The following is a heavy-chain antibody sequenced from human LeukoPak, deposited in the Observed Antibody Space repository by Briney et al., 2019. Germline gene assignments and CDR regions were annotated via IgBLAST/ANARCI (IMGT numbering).Heavy chain of an antibody. Sequence: GGSLRLSCAASGFTFSSYAIHWVRQAPGKGLEWVANIKVDGSEKYYLDSVKGRFTISRDNAKNSVYLQVNSLRTEDTAVYYCARKTGMAGEAFDYWGQGTLVTVSS. CDR2: IKVDGSEK. CDR1: GFTFSSYA. J-gene: IGHJ4*02. V-gene: IGHV3-7*03. D-gene: IGHD1-1*01. CDR3: ARKTGMAGEAFDY.